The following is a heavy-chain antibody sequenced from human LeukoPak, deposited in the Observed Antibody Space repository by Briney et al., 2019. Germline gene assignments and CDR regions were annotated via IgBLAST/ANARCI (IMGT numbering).Heavy chain of an antibody. CDR1: GFTFSTFA. CDR2: IGGSGGNK. V-gene: IGHV3-23*01. J-gene: IGHJ6*02. CDR3: AKAPYFYSGMDV. Sequence: GGSLTLSCAASGFTFSTFAMNWVRQAPGKGLEWVSSIGGSGGNKYCGGSVKGRFTVSRDNSKNTLHLQMNSLRVEDTAVYYCAKAPYFYSGMDVWGQGTTVIVSS.